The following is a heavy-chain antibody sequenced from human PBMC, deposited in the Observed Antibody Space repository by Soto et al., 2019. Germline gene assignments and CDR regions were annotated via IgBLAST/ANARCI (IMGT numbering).Heavy chain of an antibody. J-gene: IGHJ4*02. CDR2: ISYDGNEK. V-gene: IGHV3-30*18. Sequence: QVRLVESGGGVVQPGRSLRLSCAASGFTFGSYAMHWVRQAPGKGLEWVTVISYDGNEKHYAYSVRGRFTVSRDNPKNTLYLQMNSLKTEDTAVYYCANRPFDWNYHYWGQGTLVTVSS. CDR1: GFTFGSYA. D-gene: IGHD3-9*01. CDR3: ANRPFDWNYHY.